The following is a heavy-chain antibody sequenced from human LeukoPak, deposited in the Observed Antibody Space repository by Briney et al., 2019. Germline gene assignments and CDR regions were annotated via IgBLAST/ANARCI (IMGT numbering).Heavy chain of an antibody. D-gene: IGHD6-13*01. CDR2: ISYSGST. V-gene: IGHV4-59*01. CDR1: GDSISSYY. CDR3: ARGPGGSWYSKDD. Sequence: SETLSLTCTVSGDSISSYYWSWIRQPPGKGLEWIGYISYSGSTNYNPSLKSRVTISVDTSKNQCSLKLSSVTAADTAVYYCARGPGGSWYSKDDWGQGTLVTVSS. J-gene: IGHJ4*02.